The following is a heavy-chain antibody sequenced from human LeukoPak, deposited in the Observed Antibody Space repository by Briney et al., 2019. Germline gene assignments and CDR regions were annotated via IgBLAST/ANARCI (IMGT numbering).Heavy chain of an antibody. D-gene: IGHD1-1*01. CDR3: ARLSGTSGTTSRVLHY. Sequence: GGSLRLSCAASGFTFTTYAMTWVRRAPGMRLEWVSAISGSGDAIYYADSVKGRFTISRDNSENTVYLQVSSLRAEDTAVYYCARLSGTSGTTSRVLHYWGQGALVTVSS. CDR2: ISGSGDAI. CDR1: GFTFTTYA. V-gene: IGHV3-23*01. J-gene: IGHJ4*02.